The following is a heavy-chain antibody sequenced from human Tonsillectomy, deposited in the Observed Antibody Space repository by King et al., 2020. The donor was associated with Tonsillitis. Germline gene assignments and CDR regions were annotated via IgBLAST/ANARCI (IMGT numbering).Heavy chain of an antibody. D-gene: IGHD1-26*01. J-gene: IGHJ4*02. CDR3: ARDRGELLHSDYFDY. CDR1: GYTFTGYY. V-gene: IGHV1-2*02. CDR2: INPNNDVT. Sequence: VQLVESGAEVKKPGASVKVSCKASGYTFTGYYMRWVRQAPGQGPEWMGWINPNNDVTNYALKFQGRVTMTRDTSISTAYMELSRLTSDDTAVYYCARDRGELLHSDYFDYWGQGTLVTVSS.